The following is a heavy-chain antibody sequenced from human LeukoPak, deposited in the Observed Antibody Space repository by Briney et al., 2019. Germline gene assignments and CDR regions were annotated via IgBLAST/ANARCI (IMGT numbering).Heavy chain of an antibody. Sequence: GGSLRLSCAMSGFTFTNNAMTWVRQAPGKGLEWVSGISGSGGSTYYADSVKGRFTISRDNSKNTLYLQMTSLRAEDTAVYYCAKDQVWIVVGSFDYWGQGTLVTVSS. CDR1: GFTFTNNA. CDR2: ISGSGGST. J-gene: IGHJ4*02. CDR3: AKDQVWIVVGSFDY. V-gene: IGHV3-23*01. D-gene: IGHD3-22*01.